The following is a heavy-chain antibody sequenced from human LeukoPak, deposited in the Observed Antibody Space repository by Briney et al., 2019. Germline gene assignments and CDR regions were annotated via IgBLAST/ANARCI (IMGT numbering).Heavy chain of an antibody. V-gene: IGHV7-4-1*02. CDR2: INTNTGNP. CDR1: GYTFTSFF. J-gene: IGHJ4*02. D-gene: IGHD4-17*01. CDR3: AREDDYGDYRVDY. Sequence: ASVKVSCKASGYTFTSFFMHWVRQAPGQGLEWMGWINTNTGNPTYAQGFTGRFVFSLDTSVSTAYLQISSLKAEDTAVYYCAREDDYGDYRVDYWGQGTLVTVSS.